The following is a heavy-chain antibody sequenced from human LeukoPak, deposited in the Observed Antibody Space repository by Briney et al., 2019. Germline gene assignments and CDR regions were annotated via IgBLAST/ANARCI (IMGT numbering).Heavy chain of an antibody. V-gene: IGHV1-3*01. CDR1: GYTFTNYA. CDR2: INAGNGNT. Sequence: GASVKVSCKASGYTFTNYAMYWVRQAPGQRLEWMGWINAGNGNTKYSQKFQGRVTITRDTSASTAYMELSSLRSEDTAVYYCARECSNSCRYYGMDVWGQGTTVTVSS. D-gene: IGHD2-2*01. CDR3: ARECSNSCRYYGMDV. J-gene: IGHJ6*02.